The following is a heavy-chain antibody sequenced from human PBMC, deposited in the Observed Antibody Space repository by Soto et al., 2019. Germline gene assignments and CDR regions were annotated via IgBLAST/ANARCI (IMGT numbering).Heavy chain of an antibody. CDR2: IWHDGRIE. V-gene: IGHV3-33*01. CDR3: ARSDCGGQCACDY. CDR1: GFTFGTYA. J-gene: IGHJ4*02. D-gene: IGHD2-21*01. Sequence: GGSLRLSCAASGFTFGTYAMHWVRQAPGKGLEWVAGIWHDGRIENYADSVKGRFSISRDNSKSTVSLHMNSLRVEDTAIYYCARSDCGGQCACDYWGQGTLVTVSS.